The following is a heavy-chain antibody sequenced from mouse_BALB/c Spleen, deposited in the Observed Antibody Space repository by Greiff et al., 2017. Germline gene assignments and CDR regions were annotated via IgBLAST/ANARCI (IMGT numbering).Heavy chain of an antibody. CDR3: ALWLRRDYAMDY. CDR1: GYSITSDYA. D-gene: IGHD2-2*01. J-gene: IGHJ4*01. Sequence: VQRVESGPGLVKPSQSLSLTCTVTGYSITSDYAWNWIRQFPGNKLEWMGYISYSGSTSYNPSLKSRISITRDTSKNQFFLQLNSVTTEDTATYYCALWLRRDYAMDYWGQGTSVTVSS. CDR2: ISYSGST. V-gene: IGHV3-2*02.